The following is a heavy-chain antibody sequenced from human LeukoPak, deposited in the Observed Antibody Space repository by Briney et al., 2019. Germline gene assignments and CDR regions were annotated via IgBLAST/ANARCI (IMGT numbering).Heavy chain of an antibody. J-gene: IGHJ3*02. V-gene: IGHV4-30-2*01. CDR2: IYYSGRS. CDR1: GGSIMVAAYS. CDR3: ARGYGDNSGAFDI. Sequence: PSETLSLTCTVSGGSIMVAAYSWNWIRQPPGKGLEWIGYIYYSGRSNYNPSLKSRVTISLDRSKNQFSLRLSSVTAEDTAVYFCARGYGDNSGAFDIWGQGTLVTVSS. D-gene: IGHD4-23*01.